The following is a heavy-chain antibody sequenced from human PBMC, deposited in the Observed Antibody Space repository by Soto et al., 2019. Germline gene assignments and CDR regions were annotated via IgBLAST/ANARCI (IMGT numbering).Heavy chain of an antibody. CDR2: INEDGSEE. J-gene: IGHJ4*02. D-gene: IGHD1-26*01. Sequence: EVQMVESGGGLVHPGGSLRLSCGAAGFSISDDWMSWVRQAPGKGLEWVGNINEDGSEENYVDYVKGRFTISRDNARNSLYLQMNSLTVEDTAVYYCCHTWVGGQGTLVTVSS. CDR1: GFSISDDW. CDR3: CHTWV. V-gene: IGHV3-7*01.